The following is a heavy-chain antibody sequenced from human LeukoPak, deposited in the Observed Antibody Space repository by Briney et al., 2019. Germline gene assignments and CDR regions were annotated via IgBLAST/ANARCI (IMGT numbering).Heavy chain of an antibody. D-gene: IGHD6-6*01. CDR1: GGSISSSSYY. Sequence: SETLSLTCTVSGGSISSSSYYWGWIRQPPGKGLEWIGSIYYSGSTYYNPSLKSRVTISVDTSKNQFSLKLSSVTAADTAVYYCARDRGRIAARHWFDPWGQGTLVTVSS. CDR3: ARDRGRIAARHWFDP. V-gene: IGHV4-39*02. J-gene: IGHJ5*02. CDR2: IYYSGST.